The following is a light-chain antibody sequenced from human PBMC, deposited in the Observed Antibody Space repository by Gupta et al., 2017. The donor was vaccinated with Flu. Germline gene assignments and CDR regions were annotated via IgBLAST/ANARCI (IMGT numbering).Light chain of an antibody. Sequence: SLSASVGDRVTITCRASQSIGTDLNWFQQKPGKAPKLLIYGASSLLSGVPSRFSGSGFGTDFTLTISSLQPEDFATYYCQQTDSTPPITFGQGTRLDIK. CDR2: GAS. CDR1: QSIGTD. V-gene: IGKV1-39*01. J-gene: IGKJ5*01. CDR3: QQTDSTPPIT.